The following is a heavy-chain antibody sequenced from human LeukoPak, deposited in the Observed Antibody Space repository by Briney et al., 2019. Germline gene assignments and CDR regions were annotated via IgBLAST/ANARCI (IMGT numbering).Heavy chain of an antibody. CDR2: IKYDGSNK. V-gene: IGHV3-30*02. Sequence: GVSVRLSCAASGFTFSNYGIHWVRQAPGKGLEWLAFIKYDGSNKYYADSVKGRFTISRDNSKNTLYLQMISLTTEDTAVYYCAKDHCSRTTCDGSPGYWGQGTLVTVSS. D-gene: IGHD2-2*01. CDR1: GFTFSNYG. J-gene: IGHJ4*02. CDR3: AKDHCSRTTCDGSPGY.